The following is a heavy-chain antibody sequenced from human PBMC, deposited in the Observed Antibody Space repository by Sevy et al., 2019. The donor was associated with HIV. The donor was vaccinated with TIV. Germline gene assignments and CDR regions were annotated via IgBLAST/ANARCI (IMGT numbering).Heavy chain of an antibody. J-gene: IGHJ4*02. Sequence: SETLSLTCTVSGGSISSSSYYWGWIRQPPGKGLEWIGSIYYSGSTYYNPSLKSRVTISVDTSKNQFSLKLSSVTAADTAVYYCARHTGYGGYERRTEPIPAFDLDYWGQGTLVTVSS. V-gene: IGHV4-39*01. D-gene: IGHD3-22*01. CDR1: GGSISSSSYY. CDR3: ARHTGYGGYERRTEPIPAFDLDY. CDR2: IYYSGST.